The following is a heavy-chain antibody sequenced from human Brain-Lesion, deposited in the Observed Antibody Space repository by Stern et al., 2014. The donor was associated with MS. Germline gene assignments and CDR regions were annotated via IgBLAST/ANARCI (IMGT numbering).Heavy chain of an antibody. V-gene: IGHV4-61*01. D-gene: IGHD4-17*01. CDR1: GGSVTDTYY. Sequence: VHLVESGPGLVKPSETLSLTCSVSGGSVTDTYYWSWIRQPPGKGLDWIGDISYNGGTSDNPSLRSRVTISRDTSKNQFSLKLRSVTAADTAVYYCARDTATYGDYYYYYGMDVWGPGTTVTVSS. J-gene: IGHJ6*02. CDR2: ISYNGGT. CDR3: ARDTATYGDYYYYYGMDV.